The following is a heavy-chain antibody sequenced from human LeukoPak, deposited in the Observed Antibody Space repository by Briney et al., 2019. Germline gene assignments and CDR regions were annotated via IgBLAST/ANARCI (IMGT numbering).Heavy chain of an antibody. CDR1: GFTFSSYG. V-gene: IGHV3-30*02. Sequence: PGGSLRLSCAASGFTFSSYGMHWVRQAPGKGLEWVAFIRYDGSNKYYADSVKGRFTISRDNSKNTLYLQMNSLRAEDTAVYYCAKDPYSSSWFFGYWGQGTLVTVSS. J-gene: IGHJ4*02. D-gene: IGHD6-13*01. CDR3: AKDPYSSSWFFGY. CDR2: IRYDGSNK.